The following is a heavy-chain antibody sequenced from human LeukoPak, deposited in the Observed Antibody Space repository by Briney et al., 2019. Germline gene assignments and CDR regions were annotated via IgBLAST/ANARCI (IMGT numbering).Heavy chain of an antibody. CDR2: INHSGST. J-gene: IGHJ6*03. CDR1: GGSFSGYY. V-gene: IGHV4-34*01. CDR3: ARGASSYGSGSPAYYYYYMDV. D-gene: IGHD3-10*01. Sequence: SETLSLTCAVYGGSFSGYYWSWIRQPPGKGLEWIGEINHSGSTNYNPSLKSRVTISVDTSKNQFSLKLSSVTAADTAVYYCARGASSYGSGSPAYYYYYMDVWGKGTTVTVSS.